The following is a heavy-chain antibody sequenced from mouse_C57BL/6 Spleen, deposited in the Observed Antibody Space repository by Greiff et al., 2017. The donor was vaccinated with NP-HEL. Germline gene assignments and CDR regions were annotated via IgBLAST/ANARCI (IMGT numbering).Heavy chain of an antibody. D-gene: IGHD1-1*01. CDR1: GFTFSDYG. Sequence: EVKLMESGGGLVKPGGSLKLSCAASGFTFSDYGMHWVRQAPEKGLEWVAYISSGSSTIYYADTVKGRFTISRDNAKNTLFLQMTSLRSEDTAMYYCAREGYGSSPWFAYWGQGTLVTVSA. J-gene: IGHJ3*01. V-gene: IGHV5-17*01. CDR2: ISSGSSTI. CDR3: AREGYGSSPWFAY.